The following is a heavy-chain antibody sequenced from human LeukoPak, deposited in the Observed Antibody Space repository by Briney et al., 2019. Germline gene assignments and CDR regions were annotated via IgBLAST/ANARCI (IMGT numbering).Heavy chain of an antibody. V-gene: IGHV3-30*04. J-gene: IGHJ4*02. D-gene: IGHD1-14*01. CDR3: ARDHHLRTRSRTDY. CDR2: ISYDGSNK. CDR1: GFTFSSYA. Sequence: GGSLRLSCAASGFTFSSYAMHWVRQAPGKGLEWVAVISYDGSNKYYADSVKGRFTISRDNSKNTLYLQMNSLRAEDTAVYYCARDHHLRTRSRTDYWGQGTLVTVSS.